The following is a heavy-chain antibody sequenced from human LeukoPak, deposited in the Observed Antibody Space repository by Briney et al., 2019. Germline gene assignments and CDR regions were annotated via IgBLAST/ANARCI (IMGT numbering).Heavy chain of an antibody. CDR2: ISWDGGST. CDR1: GFTVSSNY. V-gene: IGHV3-43D*03. CDR3: AKGGYYYDSSGHVDY. D-gene: IGHD3-22*01. Sequence: PGGSLRLSCAASGFTVSSNYMSWVRQAPGKGLEWVSLISWDGGSTYYADSVKGRFTISRDNSKNSLYLQMNSLRAEDTALYYCAKGGYYYDSSGHVDYWGQGTLVTVSS. J-gene: IGHJ4*02.